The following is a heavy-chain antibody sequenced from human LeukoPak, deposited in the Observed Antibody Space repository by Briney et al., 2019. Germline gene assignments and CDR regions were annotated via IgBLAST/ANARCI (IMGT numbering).Heavy chain of an antibody. CDR3: AKDRGGQWLVSDGFDV. V-gene: IGHV3-20*04. CDR1: GFTFDNYG. J-gene: IGHJ3*01. CDR2: INGNGGST. D-gene: IGHD6-19*01. Sequence: PGGSLRLSCAASGFTFDNYGMSWVRQVPGKGLEWVSSINGNGGSTAYADSVKGRFTISRDNAKNSLSLQMNSLRAEDMALYYCAKDRGGQWLVSDGFDVWGQGTMVTVSS.